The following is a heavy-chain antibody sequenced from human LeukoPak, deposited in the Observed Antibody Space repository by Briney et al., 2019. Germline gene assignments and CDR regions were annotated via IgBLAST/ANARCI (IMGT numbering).Heavy chain of an antibody. CDR3: QFRMRHHDYFDY. Sequence: SVKVSCKASGGTFSSYAISWVRQAPGQGLEWMGGIIPIFGTANYAQKFQGRVTITTDESTSTAYMELSSLRSEDTAVYYCQFRMRHHDYFDYWGQGTLVTVSS. D-gene: IGHD2-15*01. CDR2: IIPIFGTA. CDR1: GGTFSSYA. V-gene: IGHV1-69*05. J-gene: IGHJ4*02.